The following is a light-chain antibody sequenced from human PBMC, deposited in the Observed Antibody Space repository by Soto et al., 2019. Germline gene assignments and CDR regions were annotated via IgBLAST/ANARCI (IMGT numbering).Light chain of an antibody. J-gene: IGKJ1*01. Sequence: DIQMTQSPSTLSASVGDRVTITCRASQSISSWLAWYQQKPGKAPKLLIYDASSLESGVPSRFSGSGSGTEFTLTISSLQPDDFATYYCQRYNSRTFGQGTKVEIK. CDR1: QSISSW. CDR3: QRYNSRT. V-gene: IGKV1-5*01. CDR2: DAS.